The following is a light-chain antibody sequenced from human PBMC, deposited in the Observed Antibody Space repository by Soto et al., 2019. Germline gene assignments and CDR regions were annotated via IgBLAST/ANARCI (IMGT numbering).Light chain of an antibody. CDR2: DLT. CDR1: SNNIGSYYY. Sequence: QSVLTQPRSVSGSPGQSVTISCTGTSNNIGSYYYVSWYQQHPGKAPKLMIYDLTQRPSGVPDRFSGSKSGNTASLTISGLQAEDEAEYYCCSYAGSYTLEVFGGGTKLTVL. V-gene: IGLV2-11*01. CDR3: CSYAGSYTLEV. J-gene: IGLJ2*01.